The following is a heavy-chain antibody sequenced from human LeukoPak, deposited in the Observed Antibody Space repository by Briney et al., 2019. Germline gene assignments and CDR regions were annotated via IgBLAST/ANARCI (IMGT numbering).Heavy chain of an antibody. J-gene: IGHJ4*02. CDR2: MNPNSGNT. CDR1: GYTFTSYD. Sequence: ASVNVSCKASGYTFTSYDINWVRQATGQGLEWMGWMNPNSGNTGYAQKFQGRVTMTRNTSISTAYMELSSLRSEVTAVYYCARVGGVGATVENFDHWGQGTLVTVSS. CDR3: ARVGGVGATVENFDH. D-gene: IGHD1-26*01. V-gene: IGHV1-8*01.